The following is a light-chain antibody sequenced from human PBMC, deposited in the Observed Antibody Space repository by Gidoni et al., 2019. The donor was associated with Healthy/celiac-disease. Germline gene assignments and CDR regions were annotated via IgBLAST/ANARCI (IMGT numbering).Light chain of an antibody. Sequence: QSALTQPPSASGSPGQSVTISFTGTSSDVGRYNYVSWYQQHPGKAPKLMIYEVSKRPSGVPDRFSCSKSGNTASLTVSGLQAEDEADYYCSSYAGSNNLVFGGGTKLTVL. V-gene: IGLV2-8*01. CDR1: SSDVGRYNY. CDR2: EVS. J-gene: IGLJ3*02. CDR3: SSYAGSNNLV.